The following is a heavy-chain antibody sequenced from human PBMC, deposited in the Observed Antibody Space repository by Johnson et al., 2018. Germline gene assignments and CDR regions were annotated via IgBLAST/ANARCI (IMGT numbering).Heavy chain of an antibody. D-gene: IGHD2-2*02. Sequence: RQAPGQGLEWVGWMSPKTGNTGYAQKLQGRVTMTSNTYLGTAYMELSGLGSEDTAVYYCARGCSTTSCFTVHYYYYAMGVWGQGTTVIVS. CDR2: MSPKTGNT. V-gene: IGHV1-8*01. CDR3: ARGCSTTSCFTVHYYYYAMGV. J-gene: IGHJ6*02.